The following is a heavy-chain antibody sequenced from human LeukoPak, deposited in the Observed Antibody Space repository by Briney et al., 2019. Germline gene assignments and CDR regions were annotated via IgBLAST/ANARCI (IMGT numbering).Heavy chain of an antibody. Sequence: PSETLSLTCAVYGGSFSGYYWSWIRQPPGKGLEWIGEINHSGSTNYNPSLKSRVTISVDTSKNQFSLKLSSVTAADTAVYYCARVGDYYGSGSYDRHWGQGTLVTVSS. CDR2: INHSGST. CDR1: GGSFSGYY. D-gene: IGHD3-10*01. V-gene: IGHV4-34*01. J-gene: IGHJ4*02. CDR3: ARVGDYYGSGSYDRH.